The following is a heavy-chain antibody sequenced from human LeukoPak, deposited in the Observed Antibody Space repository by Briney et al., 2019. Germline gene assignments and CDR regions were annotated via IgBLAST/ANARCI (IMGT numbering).Heavy chain of an antibody. J-gene: IGHJ4*02. V-gene: IGHV1-18*01. D-gene: IGHD3-10*01. CDR2: ISAYSGNT. CDR3: ARDPMVRGVIPYYFDY. CDR1: GYTFTSYG. Sequence: ASVKVSCKASGYTFTSYGISWVRQAPGQGLEWMGWISAYSGNTNYAQNLQGRVTMTTDTSTSTAYMELRSLRSDDTAVYYCARDPMVRGVIPYYFDYWGQGTLVTVSS.